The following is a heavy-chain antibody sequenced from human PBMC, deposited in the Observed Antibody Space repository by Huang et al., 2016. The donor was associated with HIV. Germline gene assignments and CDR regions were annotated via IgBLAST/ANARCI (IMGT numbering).Heavy chain of an antibody. CDR3: SRATMGTTTDYFDY. V-gene: IGHV1-46*01. CDR2: NNPSGGRT. CDR1: GYTFTNHY. D-gene: IGHD1-26*01. Sequence: QVQLEQSGAEVKKPGASVKVSCKASGYTFTNHYLHWVRQAPGQGLEGMGINNPSGGRTNYAQKLQGRVIMARDTSTSSVYMELSSLRSEDTAVYYCSRATMGTTTDYFDYWGQGTLVTVSS. J-gene: IGHJ4*02.